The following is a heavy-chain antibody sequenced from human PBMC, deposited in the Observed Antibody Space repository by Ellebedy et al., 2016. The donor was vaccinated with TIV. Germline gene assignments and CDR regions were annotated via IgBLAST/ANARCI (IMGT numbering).Heavy chain of an antibody. V-gene: IGHV3-23*01. J-gene: IGHJ4*02. Sequence: GESLKISXAASGFTFSSYAMSWVRQAPGKGLEWVSAISGSGGSTYYADSVKGRFTISRDNSKNTLYLQMNSLRAEDTAVYYCAKDLPADFDYWGQGTLVTVSS. CDR1: GFTFSSYA. CDR3: AKDLPADFDY. CDR2: ISGSGGST.